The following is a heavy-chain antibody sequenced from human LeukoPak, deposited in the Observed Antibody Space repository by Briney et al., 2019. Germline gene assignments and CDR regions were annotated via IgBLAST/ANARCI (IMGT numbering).Heavy chain of an antibody. D-gene: IGHD3-10*01. V-gene: IGHV4-34*01. J-gene: IGHJ4*02. CDR3: ARGRYYGSGSYYNY. CDR2: INHSGST. Sequence: ESSETPSLTCAVYGGSLSGYYWSWIRQPPGKGLEWIGEINHSGSTNYNPSLKSRVTISVDTSKNQFSLKLSSVTAADTAVYYCARGRYYGSGSYYNYWGQGTLVTVSS. CDR1: GGSLSGYY.